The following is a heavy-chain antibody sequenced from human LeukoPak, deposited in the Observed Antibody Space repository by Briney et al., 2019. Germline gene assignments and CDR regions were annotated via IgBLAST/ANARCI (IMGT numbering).Heavy chain of an antibody. CDR2: INGDNGNT. D-gene: IGHD3-10*01. CDR1: GYNFPSYT. CDR3: ARSSSGTYHY. Sequence: GASVKVSCKTSGYNFPSYTMHWLRQAPGQSPEWMGSINGDNGNTKYSEKFQDRVTFTRDTSASSAYMELSILRSEDTAVYYCARSSSGTYHYWGQGTLVTVSS. V-gene: IGHV1-3*01. J-gene: IGHJ4*02.